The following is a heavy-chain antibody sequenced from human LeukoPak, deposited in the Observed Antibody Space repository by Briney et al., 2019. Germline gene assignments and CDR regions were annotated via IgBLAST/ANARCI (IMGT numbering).Heavy chain of an antibody. D-gene: IGHD6-13*01. V-gene: IGHV3-21*01. J-gene: IGHJ4*02. CDR2: ISSSSSYI. CDR1: GFTFSSYS. Sequence: PGGSLRLSCAASGFTFSSYSMNWVRQAPGKGLEWVSSISSSSSYIYYADSVKGRFTISRDNAKNSRYLQMNSLRAEDTAVYYCARSFLSIAAAATDYWGQGTLVTVPS. CDR3: ARSFLSIAAAATDY.